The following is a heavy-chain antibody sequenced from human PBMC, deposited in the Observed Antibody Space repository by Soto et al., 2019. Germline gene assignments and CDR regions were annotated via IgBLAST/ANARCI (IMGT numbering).Heavy chain of an antibody. V-gene: IGHV2-5*02. CDR1: GFSLSTSGVG. J-gene: IGHJ4*02. Sequence: QITLKESGPTLVKPTQTLTLTCTFSGFSLSTSGVGVGWIRQPPGKALEWLALIYWDDDKRYSPSLKSRLTISKDTSKNQVVLTMTRMDPVDTARYYCAHVTSVCASYYWGQVTLVSVSS. D-gene: IGHD4-4*01. CDR2: IYWDDDK. CDR3: AHVTSVCASYY.